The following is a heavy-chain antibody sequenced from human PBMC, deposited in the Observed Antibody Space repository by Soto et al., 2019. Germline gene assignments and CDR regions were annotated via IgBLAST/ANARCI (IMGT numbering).Heavy chain of an antibody. D-gene: IGHD3-10*01. Sequence: SETLSLTCAVSGYSISSGCYWGWIRQPPGKGLEWIGSIYHSGSTYYNPSLKSRVTISVDTSKNQFSLKLSSVTAADTAVYYCARDRGSGGYYFYYYYYGMDVWGQGTTVTVSS. J-gene: IGHJ6*02. CDR2: IYHSGST. CDR1: GYSISSGCY. V-gene: IGHV4-38-2*02. CDR3: ARDRGSGGYYFYYYYYGMDV.